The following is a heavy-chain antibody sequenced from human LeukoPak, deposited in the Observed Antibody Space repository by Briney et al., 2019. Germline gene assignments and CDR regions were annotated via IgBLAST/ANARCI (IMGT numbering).Heavy chain of an antibody. V-gene: IGHV1-2*04. J-gene: IGHJ4*02. CDR3: ARVNGFTPPTLVVYPYYFDY. Sequence: ASVKVSCKASGYTFTGYHLHWVRQAPGQGLEGMGWMNPNSGATNFAQKYHGWVTMTRDTTISTAYMDLRGLRSEDTAVYYCARVNGFTPPTLVVYPYYFDYWGQGTLVTVSS. CDR2: MNPNSGAT. D-gene: IGHD2-2*02. CDR1: GYTFTGYH.